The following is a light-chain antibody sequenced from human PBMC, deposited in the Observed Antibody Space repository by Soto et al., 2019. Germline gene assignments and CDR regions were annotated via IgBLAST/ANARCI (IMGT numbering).Light chain of an antibody. CDR3: QQYNNWPFT. Sequence: EIVMTQSPATLSVSPGERATLSCRASQSVSSNLAWYQQKPGQAPRLLIYGASTRATGIPARFSGSGSGTEFTLTISSLQSGDFAVSSCQQYNNWPFTFGPGTKVDIK. J-gene: IGKJ3*01. CDR1: QSVSSN. V-gene: IGKV3-15*01. CDR2: GAS.